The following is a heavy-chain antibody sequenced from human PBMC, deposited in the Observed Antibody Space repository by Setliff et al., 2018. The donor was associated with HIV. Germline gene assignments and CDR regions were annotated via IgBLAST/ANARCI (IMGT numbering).Heavy chain of an antibody. CDR2: IYYSGST. J-gene: IGHJ4*02. V-gene: IGHV4-31*03. CDR1: GGSITSGGYY. CDR3: ARGANFWSGYDS. D-gene: IGHD3-3*01. Sequence: PSETLSLTCSVSGGSITSGGYYWSWIRQHPGKGLEWIGYIYYSGSTYYNPSLKSRVTISVDTSKNQLSLKLSSVTAADTAVHYCARGANFWSGYDSWGQGTLVTVSS.